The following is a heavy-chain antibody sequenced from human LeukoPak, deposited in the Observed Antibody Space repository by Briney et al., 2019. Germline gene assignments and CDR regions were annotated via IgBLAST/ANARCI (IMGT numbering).Heavy chain of an antibody. CDR3: AREGGRSGSNYYYMDV. J-gene: IGHJ6*03. V-gene: IGHV1-18*01. CDR1: GCAFTIYG. D-gene: IGHD3-16*01. Sequence: GASVKVSCKASGCAFTIYGISWVRQAPGQGLEWMGWISGYTGNTNYAQKLQGRVTMTTDTSTRTAYMELGSLRSDDTAVYYCAREGGRSGSNYYYMDVWGKGTTVIVSS. CDR2: ISGYTGNT.